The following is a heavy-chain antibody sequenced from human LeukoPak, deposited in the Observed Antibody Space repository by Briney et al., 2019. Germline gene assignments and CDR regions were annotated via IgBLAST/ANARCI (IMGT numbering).Heavy chain of an antibody. Sequence: ASVKVSCKASGYTFTSYDINWVRQVTGQGLEWMGWMNPNSGNTGYAQKFQGRVTITRNTSISTAYMELSSLRSEDTAVYYCARATGVAYCSSTSCWYNWFDPWGQGTLVTVSS. CDR1: GYTFTSYD. D-gene: IGHD2-2*01. V-gene: IGHV1-8*03. CDR2: MNPNSGNT. J-gene: IGHJ5*02. CDR3: ARATGVAYCSSTSCWYNWFDP.